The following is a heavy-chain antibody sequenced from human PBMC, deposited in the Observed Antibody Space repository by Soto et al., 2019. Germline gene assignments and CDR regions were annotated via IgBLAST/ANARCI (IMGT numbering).Heavy chain of an antibody. CDR2: INPGDSDT. V-gene: IGHV5-51*03. Sequence: EVQLVQSAAEVHKPGESLKISCKGSGFSFANYWIAWVRQMPGKGLECMGIINPGDSDTRYSPSFQGQVTLSVDKSISPAYLQWGSLKASGTAIYFCASQTPDPHGAGFHYGFDSWGPGTLVTVSS. D-gene: IGHD3-10*01. J-gene: IGHJ4*02. CDR1: GFSFANYW. CDR3: ASQTPDPHGAGFHYGFDS.